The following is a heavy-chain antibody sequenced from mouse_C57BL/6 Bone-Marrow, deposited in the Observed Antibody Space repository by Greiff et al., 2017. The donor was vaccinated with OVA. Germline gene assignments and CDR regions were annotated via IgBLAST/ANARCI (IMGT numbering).Heavy chain of an antibody. CDR3: AKHWGGSTTVPFAY. D-gene: IGHD1-1*01. V-gene: IGHV2-9*01. J-gene: IGHJ3*01. CDR2: IWGGGST. Sequence: VKLMESGPGLVAPSQSLSITCTVSGFSLTSYGVDWVRQPPGKGLEWLGVIWGGGSTNYNSALMSRLSISKDNSKSQVFVKRYRQQKFDTVMDDCAKHWGGSTTVPFAYWGQGTLVTVSA. CDR1: GFSLTSYG.